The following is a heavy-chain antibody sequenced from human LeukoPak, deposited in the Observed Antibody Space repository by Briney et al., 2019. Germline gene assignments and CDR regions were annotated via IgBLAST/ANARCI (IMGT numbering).Heavy chain of an antibody. V-gene: IGHV1-18*01. D-gene: IGHD2-2*01. CDR1: GYTFTSYG. CDR3: ARDTLSYCSSTSCPYGGMDY. Sequence: GASVKVSCKASGYTFTSYGISWVRQAPGQGLEWMGWISAYNSNTYYAQKLQGRVTMTTDTSTSTAYMELRSLRSDDTAVYYCARDTLSYCSSTSCPYGGMDYWGQGTLVTVSS. J-gene: IGHJ4*02. CDR2: ISAYNSNT.